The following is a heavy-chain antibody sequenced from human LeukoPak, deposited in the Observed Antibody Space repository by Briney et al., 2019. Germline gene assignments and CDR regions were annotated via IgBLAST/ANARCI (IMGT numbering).Heavy chain of an antibody. V-gene: IGHV4-59*12. CDR2: IWHSGNT. J-gene: IGHJ4*02. CDR1: GGSISSYY. CDR3: ARDPANTPETWDFDY. Sequence: SSETLSLTCTVSGGSISSYYWSWIRQPPGKGLEWIGYIWHSGNTYYNPSLKSRVTISVDRSRNQFSLSLSSVTAADTAVYYCARDPANTPETWDFDYWSQGALVTVSS.